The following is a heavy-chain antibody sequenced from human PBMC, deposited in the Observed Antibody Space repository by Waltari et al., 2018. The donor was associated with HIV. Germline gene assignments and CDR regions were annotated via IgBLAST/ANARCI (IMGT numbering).Heavy chain of an antibody. CDR3: ARDQDYYDSSGYTCYAFDI. CDR2: IYRTGTT. D-gene: IGHD3-22*01. Sequence: QVQLQESGPRLVKASETLSLTCTVSASSISSNYYWGWIRQPPGKGLQLFGSIYRTGTTYDNPSIKSRVTISADLSKNQFALKVTSGSAADTAVYYCARDQDYYDSSGYTCYAFDIWGQGTSVTVSS. J-gene: IGHJ3*02. V-gene: IGHV4-38-2*02. CDR1: ASSISSNYY.